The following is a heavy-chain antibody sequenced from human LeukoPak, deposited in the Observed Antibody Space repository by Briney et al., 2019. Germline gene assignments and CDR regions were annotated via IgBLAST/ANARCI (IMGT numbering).Heavy chain of an antibody. D-gene: IGHD1-7*01. V-gene: IGHV1-69*05. CDR3: ARGQTGTIDY. CDR2: IIPIFGTA. CDR1: GGTFSSYA. J-gene: IGHJ4*02. Sequence: SVKVSCKASGGTFSSYAISWVRQAPGQGLEWMGRIIPIFGTANYAQKFQGRVTITTDESTSTAYMKLSSLRSEDTAVYYCARGQTGTIDYLGQGTLVTVSS.